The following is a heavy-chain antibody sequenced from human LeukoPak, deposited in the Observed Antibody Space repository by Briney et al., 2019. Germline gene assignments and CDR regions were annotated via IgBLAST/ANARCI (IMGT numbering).Heavy chain of an antibody. CDR1: GYTYTSYY. Sequence: ASVKVSCKASGYTYTSYYMHWVRQAPGQGLEWMGIIDPSGGSTSYAQKFQGRVTMTRDTSTSTVYMELSSLRSEDTAVYYCARDLDGWYGYFDLWGRGTLVTVSS. J-gene: IGHJ2*01. D-gene: IGHD5-24*01. V-gene: IGHV1-46*01. CDR3: ARDLDGWYGYFDL. CDR2: IDPSGGST.